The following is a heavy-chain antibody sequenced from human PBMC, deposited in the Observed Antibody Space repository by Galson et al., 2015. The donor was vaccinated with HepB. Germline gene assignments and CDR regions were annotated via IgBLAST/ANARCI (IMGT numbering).Heavy chain of an antibody. J-gene: IGHJ5*02. CDR3: ARFVQRGGARPSWFDP. CDR1: GHTFSTYY. Sequence: SVKVSCKASGHTFSTYYINWVRKAPGQGLEWMGLINPSGGSTSYAQKFQGRLTLTSDTPTSTVYMSLSSLTSEDTAMYYCARFVQRGGARPSWFDPWGQGTLVTVSS. CDR2: INPSGGST. D-gene: IGHD3-10*01. V-gene: IGHV1-46*01.